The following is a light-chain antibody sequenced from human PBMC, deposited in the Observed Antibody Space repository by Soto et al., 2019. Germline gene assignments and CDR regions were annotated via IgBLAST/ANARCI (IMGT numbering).Light chain of an antibody. Sequence: VLTHSKATLSLSPGERATLSCRARQSVSSYLALYQQKPGQAPRILIYDASNRATGIPARFSVSGSGTDVTITISCLETEDGAVYDGQQRSNWTCTFCQGTKVDIK. CDR1: QSVSSY. CDR3: QQRSNWTCT. J-gene: IGKJ1*01. V-gene: IGKV3-11*01. CDR2: DAS.